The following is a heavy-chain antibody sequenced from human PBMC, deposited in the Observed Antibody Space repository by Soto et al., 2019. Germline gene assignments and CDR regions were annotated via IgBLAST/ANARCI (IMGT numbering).Heavy chain of an antibody. V-gene: IGHV4-34*01. CDR2: INHSGST. D-gene: IGHD3-3*01. CDR3: ARGQQYDFWSGSYHGVYYYYYGMDV. Sequence: PSETLSLTCAFYGGSFIGYYWSWIRQPPGKGLEWIGEINHSGSTNYNPSLKSRVTISVDTSKNQFSLKLSSVTAADTAVYYCARGQQYDFWSGSYHGVYYYYYGMDVWGQGTTVTVSS. CDR1: GGSFIGYY. J-gene: IGHJ6*02.